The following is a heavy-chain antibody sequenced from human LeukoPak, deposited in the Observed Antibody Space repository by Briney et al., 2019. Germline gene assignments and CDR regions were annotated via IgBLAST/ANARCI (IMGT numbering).Heavy chain of an antibody. D-gene: IGHD3-10*01. CDR3: AREGTYHFDY. CDR1: GGSISSYY. J-gene: IGHJ4*02. V-gene: IGHV4-59*01. Sequence: SGTLSLTCTVSGGSISSYYWSWIRQPPGKGLEWIGYIYYSGSTNYNPSLKSRVTISLDTSKNQFSLKLRSVTAADTAVYYCAREGTYHFDYWGQGTLVTVSS. CDR2: IYYSGST.